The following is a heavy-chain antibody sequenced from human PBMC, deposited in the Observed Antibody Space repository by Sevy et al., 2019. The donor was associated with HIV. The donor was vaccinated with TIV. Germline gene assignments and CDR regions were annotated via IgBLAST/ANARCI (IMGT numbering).Heavy chain of an antibody. CDR3: ARGLSEFYY. Sequence: SETLSLTCAVYGESFSGYYWSWIRQPPGKGLEWIGEIIHSGSINYNQSLKSRVTISVDTSKNQFSLKLSSVTAADTAVYYCARGLSEFYYWGQGTLVTVSS. V-gene: IGHV4-34*01. CDR2: IIHSGSI. CDR1: GESFSGYY. J-gene: IGHJ4*02.